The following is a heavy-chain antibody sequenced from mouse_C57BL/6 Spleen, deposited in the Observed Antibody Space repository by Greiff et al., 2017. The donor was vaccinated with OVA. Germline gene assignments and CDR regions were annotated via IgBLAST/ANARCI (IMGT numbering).Heavy chain of an antibody. J-gene: IGHJ3*01. CDR2: IDPSDSET. CDR1: GYTFTSYW. Sequence: QVQLQQPGAELVRPGSSVKLSCKASGYTFTSYWMHWVKQRPIQGLEWIGNIDPSDSETHYNQKFKDKATLTVDKSSSTAYMQLSSLTSEDSAVYYCAREGGYDYARGWFAYWGQGTLVTVSA. D-gene: IGHD2-4*01. V-gene: IGHV1-52*01. CDR3: AREGGYDYARGWFAY.